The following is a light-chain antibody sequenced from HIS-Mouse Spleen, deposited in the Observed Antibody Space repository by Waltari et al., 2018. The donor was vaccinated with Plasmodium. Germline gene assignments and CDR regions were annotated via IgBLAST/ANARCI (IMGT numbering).Light chain of an antibody. CDR1: SSDVGSYNL. CDR2: EGS. J-gene: IGLJ2*01. Sequence: QSALTQPASVSGSPGQSIPLSCTGTSSDVGSYNLVSWYQQHPGKAPKLMIYEGSKRPSGVSNRFSGSKSGNTASLTISGLQAEDEADYYCCSYAGSRMVFGGGTKLTVL. V-gene: IGLV2-23*01. CDR3: CSYAGSRMV.